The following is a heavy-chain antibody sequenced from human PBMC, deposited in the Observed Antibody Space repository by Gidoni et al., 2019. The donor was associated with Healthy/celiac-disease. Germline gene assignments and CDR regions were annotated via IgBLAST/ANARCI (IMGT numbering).Heavy chain of an antibody. Sequence: QVQLVQSGAAVKKPGSSVKVSCKASGGTSSSYAISWVRQAPGQGLEWMGGIIPIFGTANYAQKFQGRVTITADESTSTAYMELSSLRSEDTAVYYCARGYCSSTSCYMRYYYYGMDVWGQGTTVTVSS. CDR3: ARGYCSSTSCYMRYYYYGMDV. J-gene: IGHJ6*02. CDR2: IIPIFGTA. CDR1: GGTSSSYA. D-gene: IGHD2-2*02. V-gene: IGHV1-69*01.